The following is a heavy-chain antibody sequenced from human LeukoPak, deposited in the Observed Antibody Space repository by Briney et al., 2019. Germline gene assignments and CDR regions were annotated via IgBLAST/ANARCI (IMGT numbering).Heavy chain of an antibody. CDR2: IYYSGST. CDR1: GGSIISSSYY. V-gene: IGHV4-39*01. D-gene: IGHD2-2*01. Sequence: SETLSLTCTVSGGSIISSSYYWGWIRQPPGKGLEWIGSIYYSGSTYYNPSLKSRVTISVDTSKNQFSLKLSSVTAADTAVYYCARRREYCSSTSCNDAFDIWGQGTMVTVSS. CDR3: ARRREYCSSTSCNDAFDI. J-gene: IGHJ3*02.